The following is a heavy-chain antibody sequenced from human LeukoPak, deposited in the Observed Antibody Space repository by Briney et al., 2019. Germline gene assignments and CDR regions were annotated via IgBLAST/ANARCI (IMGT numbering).Heavy chain of an antibody. CDR2: IYHSGST. CDR3: ARVILPTYYFDY. J-gene: IGHJ4*02. Sequence: SETLSLTCTVSGGSISSSSYYWGWIRQPPGKGLEWIGYIYHSGSTYYNPSLKSRVTISVDRSKNQFSLKLSSVTAADTAVYYCARVILPTYYFDYWGQGTLVTVSS. CDR1: GGSISSSSYY. D-gene: IGHD2-15*01. V-gene: IGHV4-39*07.